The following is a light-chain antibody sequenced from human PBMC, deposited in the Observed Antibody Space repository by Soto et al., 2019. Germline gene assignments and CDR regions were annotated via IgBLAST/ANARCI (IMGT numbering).Light chain of an antibody. CDR1: SSNIGINP. J-gene: IGLJ2*01. CDR2: RND. V-gene: IGLV1-44*01. CDR3: AAWDDSVFGPV. Sequence: QPVLTQPPSASGTPGQRVTISCSGSSSNIGINPLNWYQQLPGTAPKLLIYRNDQRPSGVPDRFSGSKSGTSGSLAISGLQSEDEADYYCAAWDDSVFGPVFGGGTKLTVL.